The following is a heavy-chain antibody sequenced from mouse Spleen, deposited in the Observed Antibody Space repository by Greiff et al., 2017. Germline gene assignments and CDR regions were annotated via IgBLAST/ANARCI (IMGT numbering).Heavy chain of an antibody. CDR1: GFTFSDYY. CDR3: ARQYYYGTYAMDY. V-gene: IGHV5-12*01. Sequence: EVQLVESGGGLVQPGGSLKLSCAASGFTFSDYYMYWVRQTPEKRLEWVAYISNGGGSTYYPDTVKGRFTISRDNAKNTLYLQMSRLKSEDTAMYYCARQYYYGTYAMDYWGQGTSVTVSS. CDR2: ISNGGGST. D-gene: IGHD1-1*01. J-gene: IGHJ4*01.